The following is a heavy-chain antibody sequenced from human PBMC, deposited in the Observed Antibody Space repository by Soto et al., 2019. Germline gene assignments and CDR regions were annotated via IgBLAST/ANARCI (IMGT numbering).Heavy chain of an antibody. CDR2: MNPNSGNT. Sequence: QANGQGLEWMGWMNPNSGNTGYAQKFQGRVTMTRNTSITTAYMELSSLKSEDTAVSYCARAKYQLALAYWGHGTSVTVSS. D-gene: IGHD2-2*01. J-gene: IGHJ4*01. V-gene: IGHV1-8*01. CDR3: ARAKYQLALAY.